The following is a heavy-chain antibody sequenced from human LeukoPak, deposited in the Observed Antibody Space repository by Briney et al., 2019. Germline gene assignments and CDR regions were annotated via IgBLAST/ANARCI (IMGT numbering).Heavy chain of an antibody. D-gene: IGHD5-12*01. Sequence: SETLSLTCTVSGGSISSYYWSWIRQPPGKGLEWIGYLYYTGSTNYNPPLKSRVTISVDTSKNQFSLKLSSVTAADTAVYYCARGTNEFSGYVFDYWGQGTLVTVSS. CDR2: LYYTGST. V-gene: IGHV4-59*01. J-gene: IGHJ4*02. CDR1: GGSISSYY. CDR3: ARGTNEFSGYVFDY.